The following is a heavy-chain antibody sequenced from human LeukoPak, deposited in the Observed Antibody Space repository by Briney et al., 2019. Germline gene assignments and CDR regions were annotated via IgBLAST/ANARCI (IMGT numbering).Heavy chain of an antibody. CDR3: ARSQTRGLFVY. CDR1: GFTFSSYA. Sequence: GGSLRLSCAASGFTFSSYAMSWVRQAPGKGLEWVSAISGSGGSTYYADSVKGRFTISRDNSKNTLYLQMNSLRAEDTAVYYCARSQTRGLFVYWGQGTLVTVSS. V-gene: IGHV3-23*01. CDR2: ISGSGGST. D-gene: IGHD3-10*01. J-gene: IGHJ4*02.